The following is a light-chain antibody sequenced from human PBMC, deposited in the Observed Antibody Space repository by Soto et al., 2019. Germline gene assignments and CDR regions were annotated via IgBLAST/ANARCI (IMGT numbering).Light chain of an antibody. J-gene: IGLJ2*01. CDR1: SSDVGSYNL. Sequence: QSALTQPASVSGSPGQSITISCTGTSSDVGSYNLVSWYQQHPGKGPKLMIYEVSKRPSGVSNRFSGSKSGNTASLTISGLQAEDEADYYCCSYAGSSSHVLFGGGTKVTVL. V-gene: IGLV2-23*02. CDR3: CSYAGSSSHVL. CDR2: EVS.